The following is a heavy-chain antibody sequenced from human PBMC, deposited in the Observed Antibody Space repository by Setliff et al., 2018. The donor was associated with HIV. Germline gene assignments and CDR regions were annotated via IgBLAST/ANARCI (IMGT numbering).Heavy chain of an antibody. Sequence: GGSLRLSCAASGLTFSRYAMTWVRQAPGKGLEWVSAISGSGDSTFYADSLKGRFTISRDNSKNTLYLQMNSLRAEDTAVYYCAKQTVSSSWSNWFDPWGQGTLVTVSS. CDR1: GLTFSRYA. CDR3: AKQTVSSSWSNWFDP. CDR2: ISGSGDST. D-gene: IGHD6-13*01. J-gene: IGHJ5*02. V-gene: IGHV3-23*01.